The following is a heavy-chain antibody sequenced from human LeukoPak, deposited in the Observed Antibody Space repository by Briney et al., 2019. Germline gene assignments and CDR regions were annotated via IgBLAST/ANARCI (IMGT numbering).Heavy chain of an antibody. J-gene: IGHJ2*01. Sequence: PSETLSLTCAVSGYSISSGYYWGWIRQPPGKGLEWIGRIYHSGSTYYNPSLKSRVTISVETSTNQFSLKLSSVTAADTAVYYCARPVSTTVTTDWYFELWGRGTLVTVSS. CDR3: ARPVSTTVTTDWYFEL. V-gene: IGHV4-38-2*01. CDR1: GYSISSGYY. CDR2: IYHSGST. D-gene: IGHD4-17*01.